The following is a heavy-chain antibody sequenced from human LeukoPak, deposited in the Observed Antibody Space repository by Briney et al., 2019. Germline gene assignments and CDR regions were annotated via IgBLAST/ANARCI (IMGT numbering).Heavy chain of an antibody. Sequence: SVKVSCKASGYTFTGYYMHWVRQAPGQGLEWMGRIIPILGIANYAQKFQGRVTITADKSTSTAYMELSSLRSEDTAVYYCARDTYYYDSSGSDWGQGTLVTVSS. J-gene: IGHJ4*02. CDR1: GYTFTGYY. V-gene: IGHV1-69*04. CDR3: ARDTYYYDSSGSD. D-gene: IGHD3-22*01. CDR2: IIPILGIA.